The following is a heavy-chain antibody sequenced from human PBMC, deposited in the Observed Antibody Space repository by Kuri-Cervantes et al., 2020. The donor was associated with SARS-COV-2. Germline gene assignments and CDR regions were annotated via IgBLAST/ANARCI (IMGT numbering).Heavy chain of an antibody. J-gene: IGHJ6*02. CDR1: GYTFTGYY. CDR2: INPNSGGT. D-gene: IGHD3-10*01. V-gene: IGHV1-2*04. CDR3: ARGMVRGIIQYYYYAMDV. Sequence: ASVKVSCKASGYTFTGYYMYWVRQAPGQGLEWMGRINPNSGGTNYAQKFQGWVTMTRDTSISTAYMELSRLRSDDPAVYYCARGMVRGIIQYYYYAMDVWGQGTTVTVSS.